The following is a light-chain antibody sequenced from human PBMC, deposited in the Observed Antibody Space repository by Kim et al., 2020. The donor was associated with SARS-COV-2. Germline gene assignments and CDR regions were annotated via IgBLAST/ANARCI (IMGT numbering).Light chain of an antibody. CDR1: SSDVGGYNY. Sequence: QSALTQPAYVSGSPGQSITISCTGTSSDVGGYNYVSWYQQHPGKAPKLMIYDVSNRPSGVSNRFSGSKSGNTASLTISGLQTEDEADYYCSSYSSSSTSGVFGSGTKVTVL. CDR2: DVS. V-gene: IGLV2-14*03. J-gene: IGLJ1*01. CDR3: SSYSSSSTSGV.